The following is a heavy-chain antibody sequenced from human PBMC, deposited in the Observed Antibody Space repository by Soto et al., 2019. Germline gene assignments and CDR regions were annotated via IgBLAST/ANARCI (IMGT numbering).Heavy chain of an antibody. J-gene: IGHJ3*02. CDR3: ARRKMDSSGWYYAFDI. CDR2: IYPGDSDT. CDR1: GYSFTSYW. V-gene: IGHV5-51*01. D-gene: IGHD6-19*01. Sequence: GESLKISCKGSGYSFTSYWIGWVRQMPGKGLEWMGIIYPGDSDTRYSPSFQGQVTISADKSISTAYLQWSSLKASDTAMYYCARRKMDSSGWYYAFDIWGPGIMVTVAS.